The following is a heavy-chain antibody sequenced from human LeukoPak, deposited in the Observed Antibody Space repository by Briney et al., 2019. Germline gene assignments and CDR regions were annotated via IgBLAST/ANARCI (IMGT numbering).Heavy chain of an antibody. Sequence: GGSLRLSCAASGFTFRNYAMHGVRQAPGKWLEWVAFMRNDGSYKFYEDSVKGRSTISRDNSKNTLYLQVNSLRDADTAIYYCAKGVGSGDFGWFDSWGQGTLVTVSS. D-gene: IGHD2-21*02. J-gene: IGHJ5*01. CDR3: AKGVGSGDFGWFDS. CDR2: MRNDGSYK. V-gene: IGHV3-30*02. CDR1: GFTFRNYA.